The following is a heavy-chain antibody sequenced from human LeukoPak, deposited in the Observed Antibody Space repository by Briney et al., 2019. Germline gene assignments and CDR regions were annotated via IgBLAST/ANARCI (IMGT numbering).Heavy chain of an antibody. Sequence: ASVSLFCNASGYTYKIHDFNWVRQAPGQGLEWMGWVSPKTGRTGYAPKFQRRVYMTTNASLSTAYMELSSLRSDDTAVYFCARESERNDGWFDPWGQGTLVTVSS. CDR3: ARESERNDGWFDP. V-gene: IGHV1-8*01. D-gene: IGHD1-1*01. J-gene: IGHJ5*02. CDR1: GYTYKIHD. CDR2: VSPKTGRT.